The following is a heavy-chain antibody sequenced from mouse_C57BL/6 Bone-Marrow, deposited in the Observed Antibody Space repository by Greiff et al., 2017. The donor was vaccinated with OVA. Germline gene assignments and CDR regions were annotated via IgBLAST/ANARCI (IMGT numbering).Heavy chain of an antibody. CDR2: IHPNSGST. J-gene: IGHJ4*01. D-gene: IGHD2-4*01. Sequence: QVQLQQPGAELVKPGASVKLSCKASGYTFTSYWMHWVKQRPGQGLEWIGMIHPNSGSTNYNEKFKSKATLTVDKSSSTAYMQLSSLTSEDSAVYYCARLRDYPSALDYWGQGTSVTVSS. CDR1: GYTFTSYW. V-gene: IGHV1-64*01. CDR3: ARLRDYPSALDY.